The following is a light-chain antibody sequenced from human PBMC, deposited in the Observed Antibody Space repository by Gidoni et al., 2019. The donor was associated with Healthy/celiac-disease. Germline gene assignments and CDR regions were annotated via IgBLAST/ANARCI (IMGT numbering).Light chain of an antibody. CDR2: DAS. J-gene: IGKJ3*01. V-gene: IGKV3-11*01. CDR1: QSVSSY. CDR3: QQRSNWPPLVT. Sequence: EIVFTQSPATLSLSPGERATLSCRASQSVSSYLAWYQQKPGQAPRLLIYDASNRATGIPARFSGSGSGTDFTLTISSLEPEDFAVYYCQQRSNWPPLVTFGPGTKVDSK.